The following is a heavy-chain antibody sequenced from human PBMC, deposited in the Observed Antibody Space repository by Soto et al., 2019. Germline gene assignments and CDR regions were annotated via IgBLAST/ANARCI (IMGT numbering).Heavy chain of an antibody. Sequence: SETLSLTCTVSGGSISSSSYYWGWIRQPPGKGLEWIGSIYYSGSTYYNPSLKSRVTISVDTSKNQFSLKLSSVTAADTAVYYCARHGADDFWSGSSPYNWFDPWGQGTLVTVSS. CDR3: ARHGADDFWSGSSPYNWFDP. D-gene: IGHD3-3*01. J-gene: IGHJ5*02. V-gene: IGHV4-39*01. CDR2: IYYSGST. CDR1: GGSISSSSYY.